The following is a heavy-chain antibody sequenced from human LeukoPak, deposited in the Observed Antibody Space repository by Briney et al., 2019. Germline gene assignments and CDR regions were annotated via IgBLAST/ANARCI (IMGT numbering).Heavy chain of an antibody. D-gene: IGHD3-3*01. Sequence: ASVKVSCKASGYIFTGYYMHWVRQAPGQGLEWMGRINPNNGDTNYAQKFQGRVTITADKSTSTAYMELSSLRSEDTAVYYCARMTIYDFWSGYYSNLFDYWGQGTLVTVSS. J-gene: IGHJ4*02. CDR1: GYIFTGYY. V-gene: IGHV1-2*02. CDR2: INPNNGDT. CDR3: ARMTIYDFWSGYYSNLFDY.